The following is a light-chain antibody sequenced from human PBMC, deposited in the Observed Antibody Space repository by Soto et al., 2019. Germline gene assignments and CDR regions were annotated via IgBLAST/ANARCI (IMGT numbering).Light chain of an antibody. CDR1: SSNIGSNY. V-gene: IGLV1-47*01. CDR3: AAWDDSLSGVV. Sequence: QSALTHPPSASGTPGQRVTISCSGSSSNIGSNYVYWYQQLPGTAPKLLIYRNNQRPSGVPDRFPGSKSGTSASLAISGLRSEDEADYYCAAWDDSLSGVVFGGGT. CDR2: RNN. J-gene: IGLJ2*01.